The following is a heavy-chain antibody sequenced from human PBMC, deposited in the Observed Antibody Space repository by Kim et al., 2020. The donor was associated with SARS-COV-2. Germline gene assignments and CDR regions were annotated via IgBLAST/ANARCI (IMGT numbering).Heavy chain of an antibody. CDR2: IYYSGST. CDR1: GGSISSSSYY. D-gene: IGHD3-10*01. Sequence: SETLSLTCTVSGGSISSSSYYWGWIRQPPGKGLEWIGSIYYSGSTYYNPSLKSRVTISVDTSKNQFSLKLSSVTAADTAVYYCARLSLVRGAEYYYYGMDVWGQGTTVTVSS. J-gene: IGHJ6*02. V-gene: IGHV4-39*01. CDR3: ARLSLVRGAEYYYYGMDV.